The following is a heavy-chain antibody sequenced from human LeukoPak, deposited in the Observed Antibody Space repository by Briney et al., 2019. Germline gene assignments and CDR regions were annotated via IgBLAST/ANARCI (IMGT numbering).Heavy chain of an antibody. V-gene: IGHV3-53*01. CDR2: FYTDGGT. CDR3: ARDGGLQYGGMDV. J-gene: IGHJ6*02. Sequence: GGSLRLSCAASGFTFSSYAMHWVRQAPGKGLEWVSVFYTDGGTFYADSVKGRFIISRDTSKNTLYLQMNSLRTEDTAVYYCARDGGLQYGGMDVWGQGTTVTVSS. CDR1: GFTFSSYA. D-gene: IGHD4-11*01.